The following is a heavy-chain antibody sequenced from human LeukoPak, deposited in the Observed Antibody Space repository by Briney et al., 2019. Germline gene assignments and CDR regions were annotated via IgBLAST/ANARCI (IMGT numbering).Heavy chain of an antibody. D-gene: IGHD3-10*01. V-gene: IGHV3-23*01. CDR1: GFTFSSYA. Sequence: GGSLRLSCAASGFTFSSYAMSWVRQAPGKGLEWVSAISHTGSDTYYAASVKDRFSISRDNSKNTLYLQMNSLRAEDTALYYCAKRFYGSGSFYGDWGRGTLVTVSS. CDR2: ISHTGSDT. J-gene: IGHJ4*02. CDR3: AKRFYGSGSFYGD.